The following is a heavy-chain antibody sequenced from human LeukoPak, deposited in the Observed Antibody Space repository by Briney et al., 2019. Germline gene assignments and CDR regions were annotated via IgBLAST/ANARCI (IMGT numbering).Heavy chain of an antibody. D-gene: IGHD3-22*01. CDR3: ARATRYYYDSSGYYVGAFDI. J-gene: IGHJ3*02. CDR2: IHYSGST. V-gene: IGHV4-59*08. CDR1: GGSISSYY. Sequence: SETLSLTCTVSGGSISSYYWSWIRQPPGKGLEWIGYIHYSGSTNYNPSLKSRVTISVDTSKNQFSLKLSSVTAADTAVYYCARATRYYYDSSGYYVGAFDIWGQGTMVTVSS.